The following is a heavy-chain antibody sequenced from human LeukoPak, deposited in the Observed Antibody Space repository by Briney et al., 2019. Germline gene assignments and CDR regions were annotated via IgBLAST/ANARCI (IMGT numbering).Heavy chain of an antibody. CDR2: LSYDGNNK. J-gene: IGHJ6*02. V-gene: IGHV3-30*03. D-gene: IGHD3-16*01. CDR1: GFTFSSYG. CDR3: ARGGIGASFGYYGMDV. Sequence: GGSLRLSCAASGFTFSSYGMHWVRQAPGKGLEWVAVLSYDGNNKFYADSVKGRFTISRDNSKNTLYLQMNSLRAEDTAVYCCARGGIGASFGYYGMDVWGQGTTVTVSS.